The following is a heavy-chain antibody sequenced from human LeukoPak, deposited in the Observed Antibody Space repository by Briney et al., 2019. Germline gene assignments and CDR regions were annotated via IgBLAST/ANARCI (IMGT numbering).Heavy chain of an antibody. D-gene: IGHD1-1*01. CDR3: ARVLSQYNWNSYDY. CDR2: MNPNSGNT. J-gene: IGHJ4*02. CDR1: GYTFTGYY. V-gene: IGHV1-8*02. Sequence: ASVKVSCKASGYTFTGYYMHWVRQATGQGLEWMGWMNPNSGNTGYAQKFQGRVTMTRNTSISTAYMELSSLRSEDTAVYYCARVLSQYNWNSYDYWGQGTLVTVSS.